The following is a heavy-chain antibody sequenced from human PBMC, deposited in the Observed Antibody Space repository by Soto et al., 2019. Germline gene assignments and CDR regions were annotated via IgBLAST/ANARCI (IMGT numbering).Heavy chain of an antibody. V-gene: IGHV6-1*01. Sequence: SQTLSLTCAISGDSVSSNSAAWNWIRQSPSRGLEWLGRTYYRSKWYNDYAVSVKSRITINPDTSKNQFSLQLNSVTPEDTAVYYCARVSGIVGATSYNYYYYYGMDVWGQGTTVTVSS. D-gene: IGHD1-26*01. CDR3: ARVSGIVGATSYNYYYYYGMDV. CDR2: TYYRSKWYN. J-gene: IGHJ6*02. CDR1: GDSVSSNSAA.